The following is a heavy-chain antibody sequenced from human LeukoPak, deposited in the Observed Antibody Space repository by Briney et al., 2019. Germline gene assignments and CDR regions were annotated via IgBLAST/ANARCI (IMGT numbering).Heavy chain of an antibody. V-gene: IGHV1-2*02. J-gene: IGHJ3*02. CDR1: GYTFTDYF. CDR3: ARDRSSSAPLDAFDI. Sequence: ASVKVSCKASGYTFTDYFIHWVRQAPGQGLEWMGWISPKNGDTKYAQSFQGRVTMTRDTSINTVYMELSRLRSDDTAVYYCARDRSSSAPLDAFDIWGQGTMVTVSS. CDR2: ISPKNGDT. D-gene: IGHD6-13*01.